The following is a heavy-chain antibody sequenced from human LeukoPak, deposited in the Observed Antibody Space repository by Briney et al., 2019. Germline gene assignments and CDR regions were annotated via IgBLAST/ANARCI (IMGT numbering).Heavy chain of an antibody. D-gene: IGHD2-2*01. V-gene: IGHV4-59*12. CDR1: GGSMSNIF. CDR3: ARVSSTSRYFDP. Sequence: SETLSLTCSVSGGSMSNIFWTWMRQPPGKGLEWIGHVYSTGSTNYNPSLKGRVTISVDRSKNQFSLKLSSVTAADTAVYYCARVSSTSRYFDPWGQGTLVTVSS. CDR2: VYSTGST. J-gene: IGHJ5*02.